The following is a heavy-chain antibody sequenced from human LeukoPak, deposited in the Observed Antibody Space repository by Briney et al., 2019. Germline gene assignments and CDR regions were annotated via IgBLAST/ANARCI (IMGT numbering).Heavy chain of an antibody. CDR3: ARVKLSGNAFDI. CDR2: IIPIFGTA. V-gene: IGHV1-69*06. Sequence: ASVKVSFKASGGTFSSYAISWVRQAPGQGLEWMGGIIPIFGTANYAQKFQGRVTITADKSTSTAYMELSSLRSEDTAVYYCARVKLSGNAFDIWGQGTMVTVSS. J-gene: IGHJ3*02. D-gene: IGHD2-15*01. CDR1: GGTFSSYA.